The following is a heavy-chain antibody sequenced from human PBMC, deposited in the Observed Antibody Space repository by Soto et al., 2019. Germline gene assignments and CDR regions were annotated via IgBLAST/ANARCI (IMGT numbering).Heavy chain of an antibody. CDR3: SKDLEMAHNWSN. D-gene: IGHD1-1*01. V-gene: IGHV3-30*18. CDR2: ISYDGSNK. Sequence: GGSLRLSCAASGLTFSNYGMHWVRQAPGKGLEWVAVISYDGSNKYYADSVKGRFTISRDNSKNTLYLQMNSLRAEDTAVYYFSKDLEMAHNWSNWGQGNLVTVSS. CDR1: GLTFSNYG. J-gene: IGHJ4*02.